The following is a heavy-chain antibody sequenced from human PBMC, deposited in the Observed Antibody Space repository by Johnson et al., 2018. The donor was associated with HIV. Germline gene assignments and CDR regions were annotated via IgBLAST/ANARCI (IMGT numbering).Heavy chain of an antibody. CDR1: GFTFSSYG. D-gene: IGHD1-26*01. CDR3: AKNNQVWGLLPVDAFDI. CDR2: ISYAGSNK. J-gene: IGHJ3*02. V-gene: IGHV3-30*18. Sequence: QVQLVESGGGVVQPGRSLRLSCAASGFTFSSYGMHWVRPAPGKGLEWVAVISYAGSNKYYADPVKGRFTISRDNAKNSLYLQVNSLRPEDTAVYYCAKNNQVWGLLPVDAFDIWGQGTMVTVSS.